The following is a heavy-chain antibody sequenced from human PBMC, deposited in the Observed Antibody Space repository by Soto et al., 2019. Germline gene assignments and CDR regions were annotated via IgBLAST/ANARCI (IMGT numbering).Heavy chain of an antibody. V-gene: IGHV3-30-3*01. CDR3: ATGITGTTQFYDY. CDR2: ISYDGSNK. CDR1: GFTFSSYA. D-gene: IGHD1-20*01. J-gene: IGHJ4*02. Sequence: PGGSLRLSCAASGFTFSSYAMHWVRQAPGKGLEWVAVISYDGSNKYYADSVKGRFTISRDNSKNTLYLQMNSLRAEDTDVYYCATGITGTTQFYDYWGQGTLVTVSS.